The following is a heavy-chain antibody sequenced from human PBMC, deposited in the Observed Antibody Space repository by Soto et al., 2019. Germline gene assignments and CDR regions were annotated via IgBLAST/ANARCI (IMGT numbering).Heavy chain of an antibody. D-gene: IGHD3-22*01. Sequence: QITLKESGPTLVKPTQTLTLTFTFSGFSLTTSGFGVGWIRQPPGKALEWLALIFWDDDKRYSPSLKSRLTITKDNSKNQVVLTMTNMDPVDTATYYCASSSGYRIFDCWGQGTLVTVSS. V-gene: IGHV2-5*02. J-gene: IGHJ4*02. CDR2: IFWDDDK. CDR1: GFSLTTSGFG. CDR3: ASSSGYRIFDC.